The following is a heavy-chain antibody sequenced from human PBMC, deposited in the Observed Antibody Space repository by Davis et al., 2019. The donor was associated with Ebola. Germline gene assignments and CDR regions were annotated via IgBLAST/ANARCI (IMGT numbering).Heavy chain of an antibody. J-gene: IGHJ4*02. CDR3: AHITLLITYQMYSSSWAGYFDY. CDR1: GFSLSTSGVG. D-gene: IGHD6-13*01. Sequence: SGPTLVKPTQTLTLTCTFSGFSLSTSGVGVGWIRQPPGKALEWLALIYWDDDKRYSPSLKSRLTITKDTSKNQVVLTMTNMDPVDTATYYCAHITLLITYQMYSSSWAGYFDYWGQGTLVTVSS. CDR2: IYWDDDK. V-gene: IGHV2-5*02.